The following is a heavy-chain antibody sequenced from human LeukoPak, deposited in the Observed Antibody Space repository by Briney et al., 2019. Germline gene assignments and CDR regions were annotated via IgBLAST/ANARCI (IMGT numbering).Heavy chain of an antibody. Sequence: PSETLSLTCAVYGGSFSNYYWSWIRQPPGKGLEWIGEINDSGRINYNPSLLSRVTVSVDPSKNHFSLSLTSVTATDTAVYYCARRWNYGRNYYIDVWGKGATVSVSS. CDR1: GGSFSNYY. V-gene: IGHV4-34*01. J-gene: IGHJ6*03. CDR3: ARRWNYGRNYYIDV. D-gene: IGHD1-7*01. CDR2: INDSGRI.